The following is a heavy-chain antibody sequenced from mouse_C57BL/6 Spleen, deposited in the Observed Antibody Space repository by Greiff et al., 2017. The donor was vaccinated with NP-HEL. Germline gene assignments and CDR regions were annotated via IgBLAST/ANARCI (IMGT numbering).Heavy chain of an antibody. D-gene: IGHD1-1*01. V-gene: IGHV1-64*01. CDR3: ARESTVVFDY. J-gene: IGHJ2*01. Sequence: VQLQQPGAELVKPGASVKLSCKASGYTFTSYCMHWVKQRPGQGLEWIGMFHPNSGSTKYNEKFKSKATLTVDKSSSTAYMKLSSLTSEDSAVYYCARESTVVFDYWGQGTTLTVSS. CDR1: GYTFTSYC. CDR2: FHPNSGST.